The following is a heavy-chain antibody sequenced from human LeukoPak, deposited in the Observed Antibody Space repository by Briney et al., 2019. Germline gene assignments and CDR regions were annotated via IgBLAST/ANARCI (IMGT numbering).Heavy chain of an antibody. J-gene: IGHJ4*02. CDR1: GVTFITYS. V-gene: IGHV3-21*01. CDR2: ISSRSSYI. D-gene: IGHD2-15*01. Sequence: VGSPRHTCAASGVTFITYSMNWVGQDPGKRLEWVSSISSRSSYIYYAVSVMGRFTISRDNAKNSLYLQMNSLRAEDTAVYYCARDYCSGRSCYLAFGYWGQGTLVTVSS. CDR3: ARDYCSGRSCYLAFGY.